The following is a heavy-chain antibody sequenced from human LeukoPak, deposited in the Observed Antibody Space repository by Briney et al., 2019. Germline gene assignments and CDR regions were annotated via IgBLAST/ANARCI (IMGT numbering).Heavy chain of an antibody. D-gene: IGHD3-3*01. J-gene: IGHJ4*02. CDR3: ARPHHDGTIFGVATPYYFDY. CDR2: IRGSGDST. V-gene: IGHV3-23*01. Sequence: PGGSLRLSCVASGFTFSSYAMNWVRQAPGKGLEWVSGIRGSGDSTYYADSVKGRFTISRDNSKNTLYLQMNSLRAEDTAVYYCARPHHDGTIFGVATPYYFDYWGQGTLVTVSS. CDR1: GFTFSSYA.